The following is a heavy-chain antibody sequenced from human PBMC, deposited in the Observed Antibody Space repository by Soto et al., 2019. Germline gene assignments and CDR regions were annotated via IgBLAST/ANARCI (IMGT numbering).Heavy chain of an antibody. CDR3: ARGGSTWSAEYYQH. Sequence: QVHLVQSGAEVKKPGASVKVSCKTSGYTFANYGISWVRQAPGQGPQWMGWIRCYNGDTKYAQTLKGRVTMTTDTATSTAYMELRSLRFDDTAVYYCARGGSTWSAEYYQHWGQGTVVIVS. CDR1: GYTFANYG. J-gene: IGHJ1*01. CDR2: IRCYNGDT. D-gene: IGHD6-13*01. V-gene: IGHV1-18*01.